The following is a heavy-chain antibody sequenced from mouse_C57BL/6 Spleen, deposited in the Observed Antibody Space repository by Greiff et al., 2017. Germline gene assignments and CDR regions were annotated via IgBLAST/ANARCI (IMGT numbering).Heavy chain of an antibody. CDR1: GYTFTGYW. J-gene: IGHJ4*01. Sequence: QVQLQQSGAELMKPGASVKLSCKATGYTFTGYWIEWVKQRPGHGLEWIGEILPGSGSTNYNEKFKGKATFTADTSSNTAYMQLSSLTTEDSAIYYCARGGYDYDRGYYYAMDYWGQGTSVTVSS. CDR2: ILPGSGST. V-gene: IGHV1-9*01. D-gene: IGHD2-4*01. CDR3: ARGGYDYDRGYYYAMDY.